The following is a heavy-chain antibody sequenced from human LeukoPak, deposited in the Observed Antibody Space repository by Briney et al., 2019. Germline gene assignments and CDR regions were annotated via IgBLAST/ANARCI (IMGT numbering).Heavy chain of an antibody. CDR1: GFTFSGYG. CDR2: VSYDGSKK. Sequence: PGGSLRLSCAASGFTFSGYGMHWVRKAPGKGLEWVAVVSYDGSKKYYADSVKGRFTISRDNAKNSLHLQMNSLRAEDTAVYYCARGSSSSPWGQGTLVTVSS. J-gene: IGHJ4*02. D-gene: IGHD6-13*01. V-gene: IGHV3-30*03. CDR3: ARGSSSSP.